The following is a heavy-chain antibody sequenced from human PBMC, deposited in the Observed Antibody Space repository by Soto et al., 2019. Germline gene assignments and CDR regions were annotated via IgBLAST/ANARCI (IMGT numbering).Heavy chain of an antibody. CDR3: ARDMNGDPDY. V-gene: IGHV3-21*01. Sequence: EVQLVESGGGLVKPGGSLRLSCAASGFTFSSYSMNWVRQAPGKGLEWVSSISSSSSYIYYADSVKGRFTISRDNAKNPLYLQMNRLRAEDTAVYYCARDMNGDPDYWGQGTLVTVSS. J-gene: IGHJ4*02. D-gene: IGHD4-17*01. CDR2: ISSSSSYI. CDR1: GFTFSSYS.